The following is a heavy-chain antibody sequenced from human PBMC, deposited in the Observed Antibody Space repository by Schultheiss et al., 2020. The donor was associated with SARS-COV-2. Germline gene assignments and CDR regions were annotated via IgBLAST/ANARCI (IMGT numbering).Heavy chain of an antibody. CDR1: GGSISSGSYY. J-gene: IGHJ4*02. CDR2: IYTSGST. Sequence: SETLSLTCTVSGGSISSGSYYWSWIRQPAGKGLEWIGRIYTSGSTNYNPSLKSRVTISVDTSKNQFSLKLSSVTAADTAVYYCARDCPPSGGVCYTYWGQGTLVTVSS. V-gene: IGHV4-61*02. D-gene: IGHD2-8*02. CDR3: ARDCPPSGGVCYTY.